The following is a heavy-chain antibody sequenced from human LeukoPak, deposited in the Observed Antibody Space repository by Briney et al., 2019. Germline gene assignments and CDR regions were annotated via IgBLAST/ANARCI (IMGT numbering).Heavy chain of an antibody. CDR2: ISAYNGNT. CDR3: ARSSAPDILTGYYVGAFDI. CDR1: GYTFTGYY. D-gene: IGHD3-9*01. J-gene: IGHJ3*02. Sequence: ASVKVSCKASGYTFTGYYMHWVRQAPGQGLEWMGWISAYNGNTNYAQKLQGRVTMTTDTSTSTAYMELRSLRSDDTAAYYCARSSAPDILTGYYVGAFDIWGQGTMVTVSS. V-gene: IGHV1-18*04.